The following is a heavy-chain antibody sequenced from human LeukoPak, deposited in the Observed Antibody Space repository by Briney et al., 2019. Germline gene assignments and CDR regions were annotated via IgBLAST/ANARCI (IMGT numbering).Heavy chain of an antibody. CDR2: IYTSGST. Sequence: SETLSLTCTVSGGSISSGSYYWSWVRQPAVKGLEWIGRIYTSGSTNYNSSLKSRVIISVDTSNNPSSMKLSSVTAADTAVYYWARDERPYYDSSGTLGAFEIWGQRKMVTVSS. CDR3: ARDERPYYDSSGTLGAFEI. CDR1: GGSISSGSYY. D-gene: IGHD3-22*01. V-gene: IGHV4-61*02. J-gene: IGHJ3*02.